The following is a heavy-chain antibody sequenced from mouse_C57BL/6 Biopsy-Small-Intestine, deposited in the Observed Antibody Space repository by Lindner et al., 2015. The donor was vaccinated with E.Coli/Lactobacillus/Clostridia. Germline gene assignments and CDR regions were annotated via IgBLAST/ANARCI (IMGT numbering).Heavy chain of an antibody. Sequence: VQLQESGAELARPGASVKMSCKASGYTFTSYTMHWVKQRPGQGLEWIGYINPSSGYITYNQKFKDKATLTADKSSSTAYMQLSSLTSEDSAVYYCARRGIITSVVAPDYWGQGTTLIVSS. D-gene: IGHD1-1*01. CDR1: GYTFTSYT. V-gene: IGHV1-4*01. CDR2: INPSSGYI. CDR3: ARRGIITSVVAPDY. J-gene: IGHJ2*01.